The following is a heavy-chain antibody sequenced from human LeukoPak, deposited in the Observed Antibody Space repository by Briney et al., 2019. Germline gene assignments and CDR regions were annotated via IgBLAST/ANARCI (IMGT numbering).Heavy chain of an antibody. V-gene: IGHV4-61*02. Sequence: PSQTLSLTCTVSGGSISSGSYYWSWIRQPAGKGLEWIGRIYTSGSTNYNPSLKSRVTMSVDTSKNQFSLKLSSVTAADTAVYYCARDRRCGGDCYNFDYWGQGTLVTVSS. J-gene: IGHJ4*02. CDR2: IYTSGST. CDR3: ARDRRCGGDCYNFDY. D-gene: IGHD2-21*02. CDR1: GGSISSGSYY.